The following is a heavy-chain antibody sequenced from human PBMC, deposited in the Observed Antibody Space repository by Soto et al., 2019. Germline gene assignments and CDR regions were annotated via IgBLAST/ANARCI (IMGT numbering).Heavy chain of an antibody. D-gene: IGHD2-15*01. CDR3: AKDSAVVAATLYGWFDP. J-gene: IGHJ5*02. V-gene: IGHV3-23*01. CDR2: ISGSGGST. CDR1: GFTFSSYA. Sequence: EVQLLESGGGLVQPGGSLRLSCAASGFTFSSYAMSWVRQAPGKGLEWVSAISGSGGSTYYAASVKGRFTISRDNSKNTLYLQMNSLRAEDTAVYYCAKDSAVVAATLYGWFDPWGQGTLVTVSS.